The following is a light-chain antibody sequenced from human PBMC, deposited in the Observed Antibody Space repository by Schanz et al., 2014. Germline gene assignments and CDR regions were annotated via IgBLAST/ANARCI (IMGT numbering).Light chain of an antibody. Sequence: DFVMTQSPDSLALSLGERATINCKSSQSILFSSDNRNYLAWYQQKPGQAPKLLFRWASTRESGVPDRFSGSGSGTDFTLTISSLQAEDVAVYFCHQYYPTEGTFGQGTKVEV. V-gene: IGKV4-1*01. J-gene: IGKJ1*01. CDR1: QSILFSSDNRNY. CDR2: WAS. CDR3: HQYYPTEGT.